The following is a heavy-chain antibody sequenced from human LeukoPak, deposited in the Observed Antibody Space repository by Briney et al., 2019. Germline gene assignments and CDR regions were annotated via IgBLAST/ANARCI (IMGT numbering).Heavy chain of an antibody. D-gene: IGHD3-9*01. J-gene: IGHJ3*02. V-gene: IGHV4-59*08. CDR2: IYYSGST. CDR3: AGFAWFSGGAFDI. CDR1: NGSISSYY. Sequence: SETLSLTCTVSNGSISSYYWSWIRQPPGKGLEWIAYIYYSGSTNYNPSLKSRVTISVDTSKNQFSLKLSSVTAADTAVYYCAGFAWFSGGAFDIWGQGTMVTVSS.